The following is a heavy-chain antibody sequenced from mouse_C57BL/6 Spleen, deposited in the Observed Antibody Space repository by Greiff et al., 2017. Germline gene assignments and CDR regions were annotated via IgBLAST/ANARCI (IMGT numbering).Heavy chain of an antibody. V-gene: IGHV5-6*01. D-gene: IGHD2-5*01. J-gene: IGHJ3*01. Sequence: EVQLVESGGDLVKPGGSLKLSCAASGFTFSSYGMSWVRQTPDKRLEWVATISSGGSYTYYPDSVKGRFTISRDNDKNTLYLQMSSLKSEDTAMYYCARDSNYGFAYWGQGTLVTVSA. CDR1: GFTFSSYG. CDR2: ISSGGSYT. CDR3: ARDSNYGFAY.